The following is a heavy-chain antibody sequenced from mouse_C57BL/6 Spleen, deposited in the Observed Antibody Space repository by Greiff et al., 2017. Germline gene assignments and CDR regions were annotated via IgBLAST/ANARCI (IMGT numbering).Heavy chain of an antibody. Sequence: EVQLQQSGTVLARPGASVKMSCKTSGYTFTSYWMHWVKQRPGQGLEWIGAIYPGNSDTSYNQKFKGKAKLTAVTSASTAYMELSSLTNEDSAVYYCTRSGAYDAYGGFAYWGQGTLVTVSA. D-gene: IGHD2-3*01. V-gene: IGHV1-5*01. CDR1: GYTFTSYW. J-gene: IGHJ3*01. CDR2: IYPGNSDT. CDR3: TRSGAYDAYGGFAY.